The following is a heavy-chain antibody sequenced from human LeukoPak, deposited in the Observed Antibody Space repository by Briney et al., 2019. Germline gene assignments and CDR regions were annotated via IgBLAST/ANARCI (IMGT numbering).Heavy chain of an antibody. Sequence: PSETLSLTCTVSGGPISSSSYYWGWIRQPPGKGLEWIGSIYYSGSTYYNPSLKSRVTISVDTSKNQFSLKLSSVAAADTAVYYCARHKADSGWQWLAYLHDAHLPYYYYYYMDVWGKGTTVTVSS. D-gene: IGHD6-19*01. CDR3: ARHKADSGWQWLAYLHDAHLPYYYYYYMDV. CDR2: IYYSGST. CDR1: GGPISSSSYY. J-gene: IGHJ6*03. V-gene: IGHV4-39*01.